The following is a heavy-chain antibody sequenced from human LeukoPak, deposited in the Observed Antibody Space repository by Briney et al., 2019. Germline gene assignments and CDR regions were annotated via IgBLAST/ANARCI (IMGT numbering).Heavy chain of an antibody. D-gene: IGHD4-17*01. CDR2: ISSSSSYI. CDR1: GFTFSSYS. CDR3: ASFHYGDYGWFDP. Sequence: GGSLRLSCAASGFTFSSYSMNWVRQAPGKGLEWVSSISSSSSYIYYADSVKGRFTISRDNAKNSLYLQMNSLRAEDTAVYYCASFHYGDYGWFDPWGQGTLVTVSS. J-gene: IGHJ5*02. V-gene: IGHV3-21*01.